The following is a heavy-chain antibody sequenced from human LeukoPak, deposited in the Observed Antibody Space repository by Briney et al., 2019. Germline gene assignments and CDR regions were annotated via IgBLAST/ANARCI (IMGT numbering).Heavy chain of an antibody. CDR1: GDSVSSNSAA. V-gene: IGHV6-1*01. J-gene: IGHJ6*02. D-gene: IGHD5-18*01. CDR3: ARVKLGGYSYGYYYYGMDV. Sequence: SQTLSLTCAISGDSVSSNSAAWNWIRQSPSRGLEWLGRTYYRSKWYNDYAVSVKSRITINPDTSKNQFSLQLNSVTPEDTAVYYCARVKLGGYSYGYYYYGMDVWGQGTTVTVSS. CDR2: TYYRSKWYN.